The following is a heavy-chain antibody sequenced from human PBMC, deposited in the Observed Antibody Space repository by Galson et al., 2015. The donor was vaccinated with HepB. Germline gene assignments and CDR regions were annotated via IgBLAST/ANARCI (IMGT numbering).Heavy chain of an antibody. D-gene: IGHD2-15*01. CDR3: ARGRQGRGWNYYYMDV. CDR2: INPKSGGT. CDR1: GYTFSDYY. Sequence: SVKVSCKASGYTFSDYYMHWVRQAPGQGLEWMGWINPKSGGTNYAQKFQGWVTMTGDTSIRTAYMELSRLRSDDSAVYYCARGRQGRGWNYYYMDVWGKGTTVTVSS. J-gene: IGHJ6*03. V-gene: IGHV1-2*04.